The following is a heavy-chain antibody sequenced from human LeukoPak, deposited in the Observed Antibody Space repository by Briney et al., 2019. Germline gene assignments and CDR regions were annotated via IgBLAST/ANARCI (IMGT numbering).Heavy chain of an antibody. CDR1: GFTFSSYA. Sequence: GGSLRLSCAASGFTFSSYAMSWVRQAPGKGLEWVSAISGGGGSTYHADSVKGRFTTSRDKSKNTLYLQTNSLRADDTAVYYCATAGSGWFQLDYWGQGTLVTVSS. D-gene: IGHD6-19*01. J-gene: IGHJ4*02. CDR3: ATAGSGWFQLDY. V-gene: IGHV3-23*01. CDR2: ISGGGGST.